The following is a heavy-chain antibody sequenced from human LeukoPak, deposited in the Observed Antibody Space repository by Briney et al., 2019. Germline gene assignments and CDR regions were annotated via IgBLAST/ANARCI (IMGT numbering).Heavy chain of an antibody. CDR2: INHSGST. CDR3: ARGAPGY. J-gene: IGHJ4*02. CDR1: GGSFSGYY. Sequence: PAETLSLTCAVYGGSFSGYYWTWIRQPPGKGLEWIGEINHSGSTNYNPSLKSRVTISVDTSKNQFSLKLSSVTAADTAAYYCARGAPGYWGQGTLVTVSS. V-gene: IGHV4-34*01.